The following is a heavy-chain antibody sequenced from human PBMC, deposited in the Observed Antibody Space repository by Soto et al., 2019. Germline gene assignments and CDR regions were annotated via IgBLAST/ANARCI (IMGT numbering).Heavy chain of an antibody. CDR3: ARDPSYYGDPTDVFDY. D-gene: IGHD4-17*01. CDR1: GFTVSSNY. Sequence: EVQLVESGGGLVQPGGSLRLSCAASGFTVSSNYMSWVRQAPGKGLEWVSVIYSGGSTYYADSVKGRFTISRDNSKNTLYRQMNSLRAEDTAVYYCARDPSYYGDPTDVFDYWGQGTLVTVSS. J-gene: IGHJ4*02. CDR2: IYSGGST. V-gene: IGHV3-66*01.